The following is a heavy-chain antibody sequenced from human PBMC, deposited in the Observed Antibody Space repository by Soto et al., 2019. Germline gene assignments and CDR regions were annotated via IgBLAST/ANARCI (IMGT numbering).Heavy chain of an antibody. CDR1: GGSISSSSYY. Sequence: SETLSLTCTVSGGSISSSSYYWGWIRQPPGKGLEWIGSIYYSGSTYYNPSLKSRVTISVGTSKNQFSLKLSSVTAADTAVYYCARINAAAGLTWGQGTLVTVSS. CDR2: IYYSGST. J-gene: IGHJ5*02. D-gene: IGHD6-13*01. V-gene: IGHV4-39*01. CDR3: ARINAAAGLT.